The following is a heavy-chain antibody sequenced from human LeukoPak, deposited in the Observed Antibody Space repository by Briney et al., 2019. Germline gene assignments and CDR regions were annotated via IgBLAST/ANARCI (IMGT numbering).Heavy chain of an antibody. J-gene: IGHJ4*02. Sequence: ETLSLTCIVSGDSISSFYWSWVRQAPGKGLEWVANIKQDGSEKYYVDSVKGRFTISRDNAKNSLYLQMNSLRAEDTAVYYCARIDPPTYYDFWSGYPNQGFDYWGQGTLVTVSS. CDR2: IKQDGSEK. D-gene: IGHD3-3*01. CDR3: ARIDPPTYYDFWSGYPNQGFDY. CDR1: GDSISSFY. V-gene: IGHV3-7*01.